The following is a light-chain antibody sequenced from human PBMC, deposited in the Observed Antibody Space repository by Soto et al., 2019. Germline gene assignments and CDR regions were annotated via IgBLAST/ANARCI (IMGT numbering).Light chain of an antibody. CDR2: ENN. J-gene: IGLJ3*02. CDR1: SSNIGSNY. V-gene: IGLV1-47*01. CDR3: AAWDDSLSGLE. Sequence: QSVLTQPPSVSGTPGQRVTISCSGSSSNIGSNYVYWYQQLPGTAPKLLIYENNQRPSGVPDRFSGSKSGTSASLAISGFRSEDESDYYCAAWDDSLSGLEFGGGTKLTVL.